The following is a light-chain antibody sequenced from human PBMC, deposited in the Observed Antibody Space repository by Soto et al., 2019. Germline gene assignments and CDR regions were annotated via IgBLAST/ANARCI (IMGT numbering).Light chain of an antibody. CDR3: MQATRWPT. V-gene: IGKV2-30*01. J-gene: IGKJ2*01. CDR2: RVS. Sequence: DVVMTQSPLSLPVTLGQPASISCRSSQSLVYSDGSTYLSWFHQGPGRSPRRLIYRVSNRDSGVPDRFSGSGSGTEFTLKISRVEADDVGVYYCMQATRWPTFGQGTKVDIK. CDR1: QSLVYSDGSTY.